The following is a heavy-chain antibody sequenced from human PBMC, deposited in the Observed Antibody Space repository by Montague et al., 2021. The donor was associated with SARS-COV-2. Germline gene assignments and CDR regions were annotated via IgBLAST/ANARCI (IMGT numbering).Heavy chain of an antibody. J-gene: IGHJ4*02. CDR2: IYHNGKT. CDR3: AVELNYFFDY. CDR1: GDSTTNTRYL. D-gene: IGHD1-7*01. V-gene: IGHV4-39*01. Sequence: SETLSLTCNVSGDSTTNTRYLWGWIRQPPGKALEWIGSIYHNGKTYYNPSLERRALLSIDTSKNQFSLRLSSVIASDTAVYYCAVELNYFFDYWGQGFLVSVSS.